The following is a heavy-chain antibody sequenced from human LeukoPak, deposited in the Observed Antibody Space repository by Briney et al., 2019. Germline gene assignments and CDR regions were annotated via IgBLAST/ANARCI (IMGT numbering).Heavy chain of an antibody. CDR2: IWYDGSNK. J-gene: IGHJ4*02. Sequence: GRSLRLSCAASGFTFSSYGMHWVRQAPGKGLEWVAVIWYDGSNKYYADSVKGRFTISRDNSKNTLYLQMNSLRAEDTAVHYCAKAAGYYGSGSYRDYWGQGTLVTVSS. CDR1: GFTFSSYG. V-gene: IGHV3-33*06. D-gene: IGHD3-10*01. CDR3: AKAAGYYGSGSYRDY.